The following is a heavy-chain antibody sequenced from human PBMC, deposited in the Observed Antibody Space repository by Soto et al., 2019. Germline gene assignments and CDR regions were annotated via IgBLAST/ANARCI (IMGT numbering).Heavy chain of an antibody. V-gene: IGHV3-33*01. CDR1: GFTFSSYG. CDR2: IWYDGSNK. J-gene: IGHJ6*02. D-gene: IGHD3-10*01. Sequence: GGSLRLSCAAPGFTFSSYGMHWVRQAPGKGLEWVAVIWYDGSNKYYADSVKGRFTISRDNSKNTLYLQMNSLRAEDTAVYYCARGGRYYYYGMDVWGQGTTVTVSS. CDR3: ARGGRYYYYGMDV.